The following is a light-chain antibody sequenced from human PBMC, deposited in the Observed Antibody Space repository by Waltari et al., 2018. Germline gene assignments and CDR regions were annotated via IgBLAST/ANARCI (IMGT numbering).Light chain of an antibody. Sequence: DIQMTQSPSSLSASVGDRVTITCRASQSIVSYLNWYQQKPGKAPKLLIYAASSLQSGVPSRFSGSGSETDFTLIINSLQPEDFATYHCQQAYGFPQTFGQGTKVEIK. CDR2: AAS. CDR3: QQAYGFPQT. J-gene: IGKJ1*01. CDR1: QSIVSY. V-gene: IGKV1-39*01.